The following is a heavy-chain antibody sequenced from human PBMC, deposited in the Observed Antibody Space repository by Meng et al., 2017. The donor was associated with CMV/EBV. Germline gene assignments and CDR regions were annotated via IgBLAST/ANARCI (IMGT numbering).Heavy chain of an antibody. CDR3: AKAFSASWYREYYDD. D-gene: IGHD6-13*01. CDR2: ITASGGST. J-gene: IGHJ4*02. CDR1: EFTFSNYA. V-gene: IGHV3-23*01. Sequence: GESLKISCAASEFTFSNYAISWVRQAPGRGLAWVSAITASGGSTYYADSVKGRFTVSRDNSKNTLYLQMNSLRAEDTALYYCAKAFSASWYREYYDDWGQGTLVTVSS.